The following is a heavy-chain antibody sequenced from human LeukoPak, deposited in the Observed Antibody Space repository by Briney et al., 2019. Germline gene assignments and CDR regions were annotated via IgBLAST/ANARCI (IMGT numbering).Heavy chain of an antibody. Sequence: GGSLRLSCAASGFTFSSYEMNWVRQAPGKGLEWVSYISSSGSTIYYADSVKGRFTISRDNAKNSLYLQMNSLRAEDTAVYYCARSGGLDGSYFNYMDVWGKGTTVTVSS. CDR3: ARSGGLDGSYFNYMDV. CDR1: GFTFSSYE. D-gene: IGHD3-10*01. V-gene: IGHV3-48*03. CDR2: ISSSGSTI. J-gene: IGHJ6*03.